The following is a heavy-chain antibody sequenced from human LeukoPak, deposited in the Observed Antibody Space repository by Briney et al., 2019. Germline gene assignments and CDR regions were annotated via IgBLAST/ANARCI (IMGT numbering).Heavy chain of an antibody. CDR2: IRYDGSNK. V-gene: IGHV3-30*02. CDR1: GFTFSSYG. J-gene: IGHJ4*02. Sequence: PGGSLRLPCAASGFTFSSYGMHWVRQAPGKGLEGVAFIRYDGSNKYYADSVKGRFTISRDNSKNTLYLQMNSLRAEDTAVYYCAKELRYFDWLSPFDYWGQGTLVTVSS. CDR3: AKELRYFDWLSPFDY. D-gene: IGHD3-9*01.